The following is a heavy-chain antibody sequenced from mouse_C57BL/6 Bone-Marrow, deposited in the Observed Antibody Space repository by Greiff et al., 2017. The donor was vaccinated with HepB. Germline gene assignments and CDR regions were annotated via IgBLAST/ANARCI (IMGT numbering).Heavy chain of an antibody. CDR1: GFTFSDYY. D-gene: IGHD1-1*01. J-gene: IGHJ2*01. CDR2: INYDGSST. Sequence: EVQLVESEGGLVQPGSSMKLSCTASGFTFSDYYMAWVRQVPEKGLEWVANINYDGSSTYYLDSLKSRFIISRDNAKNILYLQMSSLKSEDTATYYCARGFPYYGSSYRYFDYWGQGTTLTVSS. V-gene: IGHV5-16*01. CDR3: ARGFPYYGSSYRYFDY.